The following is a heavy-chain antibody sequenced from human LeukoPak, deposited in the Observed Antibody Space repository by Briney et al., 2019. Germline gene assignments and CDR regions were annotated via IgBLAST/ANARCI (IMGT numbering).Heavy chain of an antibody. Sequence: GGSLRLSCAASGFTFSNAWMSWVRQAPGKGLEWVGRIKSKTDGGTTDYAAPVKGRFTISRDDSKNTLYLQMNSLKTEGTAVYYCTTESSIHTGAWFGELTDAFDIWGQGTMVTVSS. J-gene: IGHJ3*02. D-gene: IGHD3-10*01. CDR1: GFTFSNAW. V-gene: IGHV3-15*01. CDR3: TTESSIHTGAWFGELTDAFDI. CDR2: IKSKTDGGTT.